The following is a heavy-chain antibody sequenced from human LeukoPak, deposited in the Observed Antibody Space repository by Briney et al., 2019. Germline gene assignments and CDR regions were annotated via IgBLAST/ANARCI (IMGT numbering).Heavy chain of an antibody. CDR2: IYYTGST. CDR1: RGSISGYY. D-gene: IGHD4-23*01. V-gene: IGHV4-59*01. Sequence: KTSETLSLTCTVSRGSISGYYWSWIRQPPGKGLEWIGYIYYTGSTDYNPSLKSRVTISMDASKNQFSLKLSSVTAADTAVYFCARAAFGSNSEVDYWGQGILVIVSS. J-gene: IGHJ4*02. CDR3: ARAAFGSNSEVDY.